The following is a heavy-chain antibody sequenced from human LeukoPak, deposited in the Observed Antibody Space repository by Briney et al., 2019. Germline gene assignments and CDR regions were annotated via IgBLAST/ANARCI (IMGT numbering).Heavy chain of an antibody. Sequence: ASVKVSCKASGYTFISYDINCVRQVTGQGLEWMGWMNPNSGNTGYAQKFQGRVTITRNTSISTAFMELSSLRSEDTAVYYCARRAVGNSYYYSMDVWGKGTTVTVSS. J-gene: IGHJ6*03. CDR2: MNPNSGNT. V-gene: IGHV1-8*03. CDR3: ARRAVGNSYYYSMDV. CDR1: GYTFISYD. D-gene: IGHD6-19*01.